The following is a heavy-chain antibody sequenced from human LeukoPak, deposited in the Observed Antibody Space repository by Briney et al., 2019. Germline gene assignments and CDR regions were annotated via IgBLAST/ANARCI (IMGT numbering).Heavy chain of an antibody. CDR2: IFYSGTT. CDR3: ARAMLKDYYDSSGYLDY. J-gene: IGHJ4*02. V-gene: IGHV4-59*01. D-gene: IGHD3-22*01. Sequence: PSETLSLTCTVSGGSISSYYWSWIRQPPGKGLEWIGFIFYSGTTNYNPSLKSRVTISVDTSKNQFSLKLSSVTAADTAVYYCARAMLKDYYDSSGYLDYWGQGTLVTVSS. CDR1: GGSISSYY.